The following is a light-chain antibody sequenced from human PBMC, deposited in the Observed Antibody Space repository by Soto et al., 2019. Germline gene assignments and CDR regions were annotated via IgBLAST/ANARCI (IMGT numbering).Light chain of an antibody. CDR2: AAS. Sequence: DIQMTQSPSTLSGSVGDRVTITCRASQTISSWLAWYQQKPGKAPKLLIYAASTLQSGVPSRFSGSGSGTDFTLTISSLQPEDFATYYCKQAKSFPITFGQGTRLEIK. V-gene: IGKV1-12*01. J-gene: IGKJ5*01. CDR1: QTISSW. CDR3: KQAKSFPIT.